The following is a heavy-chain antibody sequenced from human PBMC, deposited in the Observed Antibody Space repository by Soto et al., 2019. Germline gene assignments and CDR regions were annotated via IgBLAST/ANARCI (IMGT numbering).Heavy chain of an antibody. CDR2: IIPIFGTV. D-gene: IGHD2-15*01. CDR1: GGTFSTLA. Sequence: SVKVSCKASGGTFSTLAIRWVRQAPGQGLEWMGGIIPIFGTVNYAQKFRGRVTFTADKSTTTAYMGLSSLTSEDTAVYYCTHPPVCRSGNCHAPWGQGTVVTVSS. V-gene: IGHV1-69*06. J-gene: IGHJ5*02. CDR3: THPPVCRSGNCHAP.